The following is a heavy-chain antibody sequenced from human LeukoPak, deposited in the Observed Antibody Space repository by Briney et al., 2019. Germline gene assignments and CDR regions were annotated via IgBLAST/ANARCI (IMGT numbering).Heavy chain of an antibody. Sequence: GGSLRLSCAASGFTFSDYHMSWIRQAPGKGLEWVSYITSGGSTVYYADSLKGRFTISRDNARSSLYLQMNSLRAEDTAVYYCARKPGAFDIWGQGTMVTVSS. CDR2: ITSGGSTV. CDR3: ARKPGAFDI. D-gene: IGHD7-27*01. V-gene: IGHV3-11*01. J-gene: IGHJ3*02. CDR1: GFTFSDYH.